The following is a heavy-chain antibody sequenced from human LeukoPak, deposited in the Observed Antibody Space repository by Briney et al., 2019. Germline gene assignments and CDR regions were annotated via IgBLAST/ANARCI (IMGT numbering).Heavy chain of an antibody. J-gene: IGHJ4*02. V-gene: IGHV1-2*02. CDR1: GYSFTAFY. CDR2: IHPRSGET. D-gene: IGHD3-10*01. CDR3: ARDGEYGTGSYYRGCFDY. Sequence: ASVTVSFTCSGYSFTAFYIHWVRQAPGQGLEWMGWIHPRSGETDYAYKFTGRVTMTRDTSISTAYMALGSLRSDDTAVYYCARDGEYGTGSYYRGCFDYWGQGILVTVSS.